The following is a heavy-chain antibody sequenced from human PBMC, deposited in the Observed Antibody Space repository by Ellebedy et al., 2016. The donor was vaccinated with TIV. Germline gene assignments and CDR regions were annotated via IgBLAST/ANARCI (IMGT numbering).Heavy chain of an antibody. CDR1: GYTFTGYY. V-gene: IGHV1-2*04. J-gene: IGHJ6*02. Sequence: ASVKVSCXASGYTFTGYYMHWVRQAPGQGLEWMGWINPNSGGTNYAQKFQGWVTMTRDTSISTAYMELSRLRSDDTAVYYCARARVSYLNHYYYYGMDVWGQGTTVTVSS. CDR2: INPNSGGT. D-gene: IGHD1-26*01. CDR3: ARARVSYLNHYYYYGMDV.